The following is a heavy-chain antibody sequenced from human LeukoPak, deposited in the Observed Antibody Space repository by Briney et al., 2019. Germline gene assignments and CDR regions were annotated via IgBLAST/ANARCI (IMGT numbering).Heavy chain of an antibody. CDR3: ARDRGLVYYYYYMDV. Sequence: ASVKVSCKASGGIFSSYTISWVRQAPGQGLEWMGRIIPILGIANYAQKFQGRVTITADKSTSTAYMELSSLRSEDTAVYYCARDRGLVYYYYYMDVWGKGTTVTVSS. V-gene: IGHV1-69*04. CDR1: GGIFSSYT. CDR2: IIPILGIA. D-gene: IGHD3-10*01. J-gene: IGHJ6*03.